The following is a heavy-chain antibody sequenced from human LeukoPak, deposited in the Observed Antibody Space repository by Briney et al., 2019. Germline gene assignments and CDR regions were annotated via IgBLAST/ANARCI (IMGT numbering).Heavy chain of an antibody. J-gene: IGHJ4*02. D-gene: IGHD6-19*01. CDR3: ARATYHSSGWYGAFDY. CDR1: GVSISTYY. V-gene: IGHV4-59*01. CDR2: IYYSGST. Sequence: PSETLSLTCTVSGVSISTYYWSWIRQPPGKGLEWIGYIYYSGSTNYNPSLKSRVTISVDTSKNQFSLKLSSVTAADTAVYYCARATYHSSGWYGAFDYWGQGTLVTVSS.